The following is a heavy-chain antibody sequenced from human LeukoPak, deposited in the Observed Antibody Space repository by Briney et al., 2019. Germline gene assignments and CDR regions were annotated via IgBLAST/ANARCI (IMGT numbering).Heavy chain of an antibody. CDR2: MSSSMNTI. CDR3: VRDFGGARDY. CDR1: GFTLSAYS. V-gene: IGHV3-48*02. J-gene: IGHJ4*02. Sequence: GGSLRLSCAASGFTLSAYSINWVRQAPGKGLEWIAYMSSSMNTIYYADSVKGRFTISRDTSKNTLYLQMNSLRDDDTAVYYCVRDFGGARDYWGQGTLVTVSS. D-gene: IGHD3-16*01.